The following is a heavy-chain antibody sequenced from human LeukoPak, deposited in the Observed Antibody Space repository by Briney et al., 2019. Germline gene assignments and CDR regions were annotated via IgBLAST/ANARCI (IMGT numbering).Heavy chain of an antibody. V-gene: IGHV4-34*01. D-gene: IGHD2-2*01. CDR3: APRYCSSTRCLYNWFDP. CDR2: INHSGST. Sequence: SETLSLTCTVSGGSISSYYWSWIRQPPGKGLEWIGEINHSGSTNYNPSLKSRVTISVDKSKNQFSLKLSSVTAADTAVYYCAPRYCSSTRCLYNWFDPWGQGTLVTVSS. J-gene: IGHJ5*02. CDR1: GGSISSYY.